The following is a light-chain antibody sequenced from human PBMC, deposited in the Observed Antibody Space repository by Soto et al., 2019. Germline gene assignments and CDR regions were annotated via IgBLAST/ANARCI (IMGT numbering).Light chain of an antibody. CDR2: EVT. CDR3: SSYAGNNTVV. J-gene: IGLJ2*01. Sequence: QSALTQSPSASGSPGQSVTISCTGTSSDVGGYDYVSWYRQYPGKAPTLLIYEVTRRPSGVPDRFSGSKSGNTASLTVSGLQPEDEADYYCSSYAGNNTVVFGGGTKVTVL. V-gene: IGLV2-8*01. CDR1: SSDVGGYDY.